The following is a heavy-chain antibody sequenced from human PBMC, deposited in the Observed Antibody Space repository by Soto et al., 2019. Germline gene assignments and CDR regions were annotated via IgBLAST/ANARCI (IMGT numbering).Heavy chain of an antibody. CDR2: IIPIFGTA. Sequence: GASVKVSCKASGGTFSSYAISWVRQAPGQGLEWMGGIIPIFGTANYAQKFQGRVTITADESTSTAYMELSSLRSEDTAVYYCASGGPWPTDCGGDCLHDYWGQGTLVTVSS. D-gene: IGHD2-21*02. CDR3: ASGGPWPTDCGGDCLHDY. J-gene: IGHJ4*02. V-gene: IGHV1-69*13. CDR1: GGTFSSYA.